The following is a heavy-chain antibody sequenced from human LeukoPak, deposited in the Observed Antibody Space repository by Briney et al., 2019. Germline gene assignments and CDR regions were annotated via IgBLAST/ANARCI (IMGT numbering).Heavy chain of an antibody. V-gene: IGHV3-53*01. CDR2: IYSGGST. D-gene: IGHD5-18*01. CDR1: GFTVSSNY. Sequence: GGSLRLSCAASGFTVSSNYMSWVRQAPGKGLEWVSVIYSGGSTYYADSVKGRFTISRDNSKNTLYLQMNSLRAEDTAVYYCAREAMGIDAFDIWGQGTMVTVSS. J-gene: IGHJ3*02. CDR3: AREAMGIDAFDI.